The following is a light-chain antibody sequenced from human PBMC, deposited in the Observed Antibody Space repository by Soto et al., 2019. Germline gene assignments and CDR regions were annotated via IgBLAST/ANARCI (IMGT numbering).Light chain of an antibody. CDR3: QEYNSAPHT. Sequence: DIQMTQSPSSLSASVGDRVTITCRASQGISNNLAWYQQKPGKVPKLLIYAASTLQSGVTSRFSGSGSGTDFTLTISSLPPEDVATYYCQEYNSAPHTIGQGTRLEI. V-gene: IGKV1-27*01. CDR1: QGISNN. CDR2: AAS. J-gene: IGKJ5*01.